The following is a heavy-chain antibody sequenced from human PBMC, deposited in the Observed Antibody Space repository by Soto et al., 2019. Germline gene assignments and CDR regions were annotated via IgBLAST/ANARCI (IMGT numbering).Heavy chain of an antibody. J-gene: IGHJ4*02. CDR1: GGSISSSSYY. CDR3: ARHGEYYYDSSGPSTYYFDY. V-gene: IGHV4-39*01. CDR2: IYYSGST. D-gene: IGHD3-22*01. Sequence: SETLSLTCTVSGGSISSSSYYWGWIRQSPGKGLEWIGSIYYSGSTYYNPSLKSRVTISVDTSKNQFSLKLSSVTAADTAVYYCARHGEYYYDSSGPSTYYFDYWGQGTLVTV.